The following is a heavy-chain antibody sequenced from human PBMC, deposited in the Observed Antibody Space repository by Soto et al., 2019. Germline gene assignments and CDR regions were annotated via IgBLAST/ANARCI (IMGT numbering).Heavy chain of an antibody. J-gene: IGHJ4*02. D-gene: IGHD1-7*01. V-gene: IGHV1-69*13. CDR1: GGTFSSYA. Sequence: VASVKVSCKASGGTFSSYAISWVRQAPGQGLEWMGGIIPIFGTANYAQKFQGRVTITADESTSTAYMELSSLRSEDTAVYYCARDNWNYVESSHYFDYWGQGTLVTVSS. CDR3: ARDNWNYVESSHYFDY. CDR2: IIPIFGTA.